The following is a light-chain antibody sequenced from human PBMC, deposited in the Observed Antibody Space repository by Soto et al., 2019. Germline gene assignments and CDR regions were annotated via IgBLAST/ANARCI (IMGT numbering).Light chain of an antibody. Sequence: DIVLTLSPGTLSASPRQKATLSCWSSQRISSNLAWYKQKPGLAPRLRLYGASTRATGLPVRFSGSGTGTEFTLTNSRLQSEDFAVYYCQHYNNRPPWTFGQGTKVDIK. J-gene: IGKJ1*01. CDR2: GAS. CDR1: QRISSN. CDR3: QHYNNRPPWT. V-gene: IGKV3-15*01.